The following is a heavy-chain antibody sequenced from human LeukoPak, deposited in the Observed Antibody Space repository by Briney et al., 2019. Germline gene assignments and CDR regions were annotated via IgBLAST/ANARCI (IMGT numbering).Heavy chain of an antibody. V-gene: IGHV4-30-2*01. J-gene: IGHJ3*02. CDR3: ARDGADCGGDCYAFDI. CDR2: IYHSGST. CDR1: GGSISSGGYS. Sequence: PSETLSLTCAVSGGSISSGGYSWSWIRQPPGKGLEWIGYIYHSGSTYYNPSLKSRVTISVDRSKNQFSLKPSSVTAADTAVYYCARDGADCGGDCYAFDIWGQGTMVTVSS. D-gene: IGHD2-21*02.